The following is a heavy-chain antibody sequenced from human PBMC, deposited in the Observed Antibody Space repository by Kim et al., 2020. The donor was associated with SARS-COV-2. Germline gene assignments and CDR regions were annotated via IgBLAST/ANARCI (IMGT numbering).Heavy chain of an antibody. V-gene: IGHV1-2*02. D-gene: IGHD5-18*01. Sequence: YAQKFQGRVTMTRDPSISTAYMELSRLRSDDTAVYYCARWGYSYGYFFDYWGQGTLVTVSS. J-gene: IGHJ4*02. CDR3: ARWGYSYGYFFDY.